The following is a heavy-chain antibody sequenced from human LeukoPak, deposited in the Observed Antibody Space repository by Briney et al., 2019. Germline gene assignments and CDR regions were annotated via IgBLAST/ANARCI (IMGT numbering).Heavy chain of an antibody. CDR3: ARASRESGYYPGPPFDY. J-gene: IGHJ4*02. CDR1: GGTLSSYA. Sequence: GASVKVSCKASGGTLSSYAISWVRQAPGQGLEWMGGIIPIFGTANYAQKFQGRVTITTDESTSTAYMELSSLRSEDTAVYYCARASRESGYYPGPPFDYWGQGTLVTVSS. V-gene: IGHV1-69*05. D-gene: IGHD3-22*01. CDR2: IIPIFGTA.